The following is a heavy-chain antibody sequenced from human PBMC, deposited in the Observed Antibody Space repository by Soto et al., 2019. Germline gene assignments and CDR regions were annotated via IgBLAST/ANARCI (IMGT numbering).Heavy chain of an antibody. CDR1: GASISRYY. J-gene: IGHJ4*02. D-gene: IGHD3-22*01. CDR3: ARTYYYDSSGYYYVPPLFDY. V-gene: IGHV4-59*08. CDR2: LYNTGST. Sequence: SETLSLTCTVSGASISRYYWSWIRQSPGKGLEWIGYLYNTGSTIYNPSLKSRVTISVDRSKNQFSLKLSSVTAADTAVYYCARTYYYDSSGYYYVPPLFDYWGQGTLVTVSS.